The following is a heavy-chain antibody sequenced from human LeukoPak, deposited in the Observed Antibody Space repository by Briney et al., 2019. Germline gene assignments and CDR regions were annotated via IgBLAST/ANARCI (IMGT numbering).Heavy chain of an antibody. CDR3: ASTPSRGAFDI. CDR2: ISSSSTI. V-gene: IGHV3-48*01. J-gene: IGHJ3*02. Sequence: PGGSLRLSCAASGFTFSSYSMNWVRQAPGKGLEWVSYISSSSTIYYADSVKGRFTISRDNANNSLYLQVNSLRAEDTAVYYCASTPSRGAFDIWGQGTMVTVSS. CDR1: GFTFSSYS.